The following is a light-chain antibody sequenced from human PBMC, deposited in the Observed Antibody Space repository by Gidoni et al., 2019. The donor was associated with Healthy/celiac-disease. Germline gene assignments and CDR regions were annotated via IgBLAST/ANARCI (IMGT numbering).Light chain of an antibody. CDR3: QQYGSSPRT. V-gene: IGKV3-20*01. CDR1: QSVSSSY. J-gene: IGKJ1*01. CDR2: GAS. Sequence: EIVLTQSPGTLSLSPGERATLSCRASQSVSSSYLAWYQQKPGQAPRHLIYGASSRATGIPDRFSGSGSGTDFTLTISRLEPEDFAVYYCQQYGSSPRTFGQXTKVEIK.